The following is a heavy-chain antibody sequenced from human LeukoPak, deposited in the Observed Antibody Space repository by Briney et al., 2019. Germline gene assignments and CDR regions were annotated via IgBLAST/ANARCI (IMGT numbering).Heavy chain of an antibody. D-gene: IGHD5-12*01. J-gene: IGHJ6*03. V-gene: IGHV1-46*01. Sequence: ASVKVSCKASGYTFTSYDINWVRQAPGQGLEWMGIINPSGGSTSYAQKFQGRVTMTRDMSTSTVYMELSSLRSEDTAVYYCASGLPLPPYYMDVWGKGTTVTVSS. CDR1: GYTFTSYD. CDR3: ASGLPLPPYYMDV. CDR2: INPSGGST.